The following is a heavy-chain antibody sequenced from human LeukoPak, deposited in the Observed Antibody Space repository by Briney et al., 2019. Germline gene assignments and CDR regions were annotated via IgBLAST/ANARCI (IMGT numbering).Heavy chain of an antibody. CDR3: ARDEGSPGALDH. CDR1: GVSITSHF. J-gene: IGHJ4*02. V-gene: IGHV4-59*11. CDR2: AYFNGIT. D-gene: IGHD3-10*01. Sequence: SATLSLTCTVSGVSITSHFWSWIRQSPGQGLEGIGYAYFNGITNYNPSLKSRVTISVDTSKNQFSLRLSSVTAADTAVYYCARDEGSPGALDHWGQGTLVTVSS.